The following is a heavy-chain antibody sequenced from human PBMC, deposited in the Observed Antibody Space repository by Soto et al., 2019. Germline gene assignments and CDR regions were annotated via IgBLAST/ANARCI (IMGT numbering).Heavy chain of an antibody. V-gene: IGHV4-34*01. CDR2: INHSGIT. CDR3: AVDGARIGY. D-gene: IGHD2-15*01. Sequence: QVQLQQWGAGLLKPSETLSLTCAVYGGSFSGYYWNWIRQPPGKGLEWIGEINHSGITNYNPSLKSRATISVDTAKSQFSLKLSSGTAADTAVYYCAVDGARIGYWGPGTLVTVSS. J-gene: IGHJ4*02. CDR1: GGSFSGYY.